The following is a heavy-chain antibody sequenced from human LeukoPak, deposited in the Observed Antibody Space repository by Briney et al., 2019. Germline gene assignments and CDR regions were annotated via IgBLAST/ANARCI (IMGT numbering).Heavy chain of an antibody. CDR3: ARGLLY. J-gene: IGHJ4*02. Sequence: GGSLRLSCAASGFTFSSYGVHWVRQAPGKGLEWVAVIWYDGSNKYYADSVKGRFTISRDNSKNTLYLQMDSLRAEDTAVYYCARGLLYWGQGTLVTVSS. V-gene: IGHV3-33*01. CDR1: GFTFSSYG. CDR2: IWYDGSNK. D-gene: IGHD1-26*01.